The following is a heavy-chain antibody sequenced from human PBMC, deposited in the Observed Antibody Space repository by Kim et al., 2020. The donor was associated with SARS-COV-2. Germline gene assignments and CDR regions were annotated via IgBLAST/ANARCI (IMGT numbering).Heavy chain of an antibody. J-gene: IGHJ4*02. V-gene: IGHV3-33*06. Sequence: GGSLRLSCAASGFTFSSYGMHWVRQAPGKGLEWVAVIWYDGSNKYYADSVKGRFTISRDNSKNTLYLQMNSLRAEDTAVYYCAKDHAYYDISPDYFDYWGQGTLVPVSS. D-gene: IGHD3-9*01. CDR1: GFTFSSYG. CDR2: IWYDGSNK. CDR3: AKDHAYYDISPDYFDY.